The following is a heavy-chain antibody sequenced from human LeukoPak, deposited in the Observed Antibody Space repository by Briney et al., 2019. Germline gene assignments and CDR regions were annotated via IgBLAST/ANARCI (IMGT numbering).Heavy chain of an antibody. D-gene: IGHD2-2*01. V-gene: IGHV3-30*02. J-gene: IGHJ6*03. CDR1: AFTYSSYG. Sequence: PGGSLRLSCAASAFTYSSYGMHWVRQAPGKGLEWGAFIRYDGTNKYYADSMKVRFTSSTANSTNTLDLQMNSLRAEDTSAYHCAKDFFPAAGPGYYYYMDVWGKGTTVSISS. CDR3: AKDFFPAAGPGYYYYMDV. CDR2: IRYDGTNK.